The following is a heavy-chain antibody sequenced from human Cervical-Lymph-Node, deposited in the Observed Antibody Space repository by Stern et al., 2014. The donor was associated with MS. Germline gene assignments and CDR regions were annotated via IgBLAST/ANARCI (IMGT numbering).Heavy chain of an antibody. V-gene: IGHV3-11*06. CDR3: ARGYSSGWYAXXXX. D-gene: IGHD6-19*01. J-gene: IGHJ4*02. CDR1: GFSFSDYY. Sequence: DQLVESGGGLVKPGGSLRLSCAASGFSFSDYYMSWIRQAPGKGLEWVTYIRGSTSYTKYADSVKGRFTISRDNTKNSLYLQMNSLSAEDTAVYYCARGYSSGWYAXXXXWGQGSLVTVSS. CDR2: IRGSTSYT.